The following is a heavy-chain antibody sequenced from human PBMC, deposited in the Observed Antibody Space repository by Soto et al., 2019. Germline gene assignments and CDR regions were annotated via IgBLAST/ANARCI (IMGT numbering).Heavy chain of an antibody. V-gene: IGHV1-69*01. CDR2: IIPIFGTA. J-gene: IGHJ3*02. CDR1: GGTFSSYA. D-gene: IGHD2-2*01. Sequence: KVSCKASGGTFSSYAISWVRQAPGQGLEWMGGIIPIFGTANYAQKFQGRVTITADESTSTAYMELSSLRSEDTAVYYCARDLLIVPAAFGAFDIWGQGTMVTVSS. CDR3: ARDLLIVPAAFGAFDI.